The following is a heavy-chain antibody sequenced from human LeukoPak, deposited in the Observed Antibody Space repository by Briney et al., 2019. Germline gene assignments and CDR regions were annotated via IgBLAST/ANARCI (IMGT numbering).Heavy chain of an antibody. CDR3: ARSRGDYFDL. D-gene: IGHD3-16*01. J-gene: IGHJ4*02. CDR2: ISGGGSA. CDR1: GFTFSNHA. Sequence: PGGSLRLSCATSGFTFSNHAMSWVRQGPGKGLEWVSVISGGGSASDADSMKGRFIISRDNSENKVYLQMNNLRVDDTAIYYCARSRGDYFDLWGQGILVTVSS. V-gene: IGHV3-23*01.